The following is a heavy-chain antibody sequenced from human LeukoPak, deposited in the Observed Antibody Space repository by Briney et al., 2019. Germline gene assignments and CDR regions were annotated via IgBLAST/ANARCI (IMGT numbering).Heavy chain of an antibody. CDR2: ISGSGST. V-gene: IGHV3-23*01. Sequence: PGGSLRLSCAASGFTFRTYGMNWVRQAPGKGLEWVSVISGSGSTYYADSVKGRFTISRDNSKNTLHLQMNSLRAEDTAVYYCAKDLTYGEYAGGDAFDIWGQGTMVTVSS. D-gene: IGHD4-17*01. J-gene: IGHJ3*02. CDR1: GFTFRTYG. CDR3: AKDLTYGEYAGGDAFDI.